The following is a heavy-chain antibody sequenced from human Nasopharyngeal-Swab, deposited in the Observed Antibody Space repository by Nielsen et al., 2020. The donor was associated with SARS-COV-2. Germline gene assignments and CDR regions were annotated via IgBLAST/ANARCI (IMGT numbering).Heavy chain of an antibody. Sequence: GESLKISCAASGFDVSINDVIWVRQAPGKGLEWVSRINIDGSVADYADSVKGRFTISRDNARNTLYLQMNSLRGEDTAVYYCTRDIGGKYGYWGQGNLVTVSS. D-gene: IGHD4-23*01. CDR1: GFDVSIND. CDR3: TRDIGGKYGY. V-gene: IGHV3-74*01. CDR2: INIDGSVA. J-gene: IGHJ4*02.